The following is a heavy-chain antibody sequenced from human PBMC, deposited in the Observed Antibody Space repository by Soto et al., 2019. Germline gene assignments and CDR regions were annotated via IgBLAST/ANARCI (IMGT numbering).Heavy chain of an antibody. CDR3: ARDNGYCSGGSCQYYFDY. J-gene: IGHJ4*02. Sequence: QVQLVESGGGVVQPGRSLRLSCAASGFTFSSYGMHWVRQAPGKGLEWVAVIWYDGSNKYYADSVKGRFTISRDNSKKALYLQMNSLRAEDTAVYYCARDNGYCSGGSCQYYFDYWGQGSLVTVSS. CDR1: GFTFSSYG. CDR2: IWYDGSNK. D-gene: IGHD2-15*01. V-gene: IGHV3-33*01.